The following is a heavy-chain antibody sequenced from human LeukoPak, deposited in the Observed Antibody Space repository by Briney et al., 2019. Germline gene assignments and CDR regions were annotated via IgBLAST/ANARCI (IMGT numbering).Heavy chain of an antibody. D-gene: IGHD3-10*01. J-gene: IGHJ5*02. V-gene: IGHV4-59*01. Sequence: SETLSLTCTVSGGSISSYYWSWMRQPPGKGLEWIGYIYYSGSTNYNPSLKSRVTIPVDTSKNQFPLKLSSVTAADTAVYYCARSHGSGSYYDNWFDPWGQGTLVTVSS. CDR1: GGSISSYY. CDR3: ARSHGSGSYYDNWFDP. CDR2: IYYSGST.